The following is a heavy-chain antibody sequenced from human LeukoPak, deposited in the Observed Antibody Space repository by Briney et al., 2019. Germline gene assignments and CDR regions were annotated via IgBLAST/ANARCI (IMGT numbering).Heavy chain of an antibody. V-gene: IGHV1-8*01. D-gene: IGHD3-10*01. CDR1: GYTFTSYD. Sequence: ASVKVSCKASGYTFTSYDINRVRQATGQGLEWMGWMNPNSGNTGYAQKFQGRVTMTRNTSISTAYMELSSLRSEDTAVYYCARGAGESYGSGPSDLINGMDVWGQGTTVTVSS. J-gene: IGHJ6*02. CDR2: MNPNSGNT. CDR3: ARGAGESYGSGPSDLINGMDV.